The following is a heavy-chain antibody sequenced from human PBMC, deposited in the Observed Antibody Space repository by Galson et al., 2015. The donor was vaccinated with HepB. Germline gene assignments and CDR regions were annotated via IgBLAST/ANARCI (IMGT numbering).Heavy chain of an antibody. CDR3: VKPERGRRWYFY. CDR1: GFTFSSYA. J-gene: IGHJ4*02. CDR2: ISSNGGST. V-gene: IGHV3-64D*06. D-gene: IGHD6-13*01. Sequence: SLRLSCAASGFTFSSYAMHWARQAPGKGLEYVSAISSNGGSTYYADSVKGRFTISRDNSKNTLYLQMSSLRAEDTAVYYCVKPERGRRWYFYWGQGTLVTVSS.